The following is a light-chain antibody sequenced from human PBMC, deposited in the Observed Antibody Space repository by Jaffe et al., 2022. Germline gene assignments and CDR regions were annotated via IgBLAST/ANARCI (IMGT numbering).Light chain of an antibody. J-gene: IGLJ1*01. CDR2: EVS. CDR3: SSYTEFSYV. V-gene: IGLV2-14*01. Sequence: QSALTQPASVSGSPGQSITISCTGTSSDVGGYNYVSWYQQHPGKAPKLMIYEVSNRPSGVSNRFSGSKSGNTASLTISGLQAEDEADYYCSSYTEFSYVFGTGTKVTVL. CDR1: SSDVGGYNY.